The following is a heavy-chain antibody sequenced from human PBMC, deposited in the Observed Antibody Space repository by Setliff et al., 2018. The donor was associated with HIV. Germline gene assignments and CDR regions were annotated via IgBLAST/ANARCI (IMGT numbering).Heavy chain of an antibody. Sequence: SETLSLTCTVPGGSISSGSHYWNWVRQSAGKGLEWIGRIYSSGSTNYNPSLNSRVSISVDTSKNQFSLKLNSVTAADTAVYFCARDKGGTYDGMYYYYGMDVWGQGTTVTVSS. CDR2: IYSSGST. CDR3: ARDKGGTYDGMYYYYGMDV. CDR1: GGSISSGSHY. D-gene: IGHD1-26*01. J-gene: IGHJ6*02. V-gene: IGHV4-61*02.